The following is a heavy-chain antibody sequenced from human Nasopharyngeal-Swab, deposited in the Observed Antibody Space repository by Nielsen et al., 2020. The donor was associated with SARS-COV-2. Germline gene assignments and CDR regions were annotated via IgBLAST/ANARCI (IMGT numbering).Heavy chain of an antibody. CDR1: GFTFSSYA. CDR2: ISYDGSNK. CDR3: AGAYGSGSYFAFDL. D-gene: IGHD3-10*01. V-gene: IGHV3-30-3*01. J-gene: IGHJ3*01. Sequence: GESLKISCAASGFTFSSYAMHWVRQAPGKGLEWVAVISYDGSNKYYADSVKGRFTISRDNAKNSLYLQMNSLRAEDTAVYYCAGAYGSGSYFAFDLWGQGTMVTVSS.